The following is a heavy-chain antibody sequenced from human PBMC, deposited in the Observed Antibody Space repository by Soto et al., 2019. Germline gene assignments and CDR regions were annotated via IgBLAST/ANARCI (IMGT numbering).Heavy chain of an antibody. D-gene: IGHD3-3*01. V-gene: IGHV1-3*01. Sequence: QVQLVQSGAEVKKPGASVKVSCKASGYTFTSYAMHWVRQAPGQRLEWMGWINAGNGNTKYSQKFQGRVTITRDTSASTAYMELSSLRSEDTAVYYCARGSPYDFWSGYYSDLAYWGQGTLVTVSS. CDR3: ARGSPYDFWSGYYSDLAY. CDR1: GYTFTSYA. J-gene: IGHJ4*02. CDR2: INAGNGNT.